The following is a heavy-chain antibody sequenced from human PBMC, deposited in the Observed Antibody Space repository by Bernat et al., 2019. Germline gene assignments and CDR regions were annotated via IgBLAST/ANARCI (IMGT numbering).Heavy chain of an antibody. V-gene: IGHV3-30-3*01. Sequence: QVQLVESGGGVVQPGRSLRLSCAASGFTFSSYALHWVRQAPGKGLEWVAVISYDGSNKYYADSVKGRFTISRDNSKNTLYLQMNSLRAEDTAVYYCARTDYYDSSDPDYWGQGTLVTVSS. CDR2: ISYDGSNK. D-gene: IGHD3-22*01. CDR1: GFTFSSYA. J-gene: IGHJ4*02. CDR3: ARTDYYDSSDPDY.